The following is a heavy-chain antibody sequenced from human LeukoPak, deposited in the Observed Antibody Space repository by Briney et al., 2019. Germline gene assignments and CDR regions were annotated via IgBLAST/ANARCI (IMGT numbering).Heavy chain of an antibody. Sequence: PGGSLRLSCAASGLIFSKYGMHWVRQTPGKGLEWVEFLEYDGTSNYLDSVKGRFTISRDNSESTLYLQMNSLQVEDTAIYYCAKRGFRAPSGDDVLESLHLWGQGTLVTVSS. D-gene: IGHD2-21*01. CDR2: LEYDGTS. CDR3: AKRGFRAPSGDDVLESLHL. J-gene: IGHJ1*01. CDR1: GLIFSKYG. V-gene: IGHV3-30*02.